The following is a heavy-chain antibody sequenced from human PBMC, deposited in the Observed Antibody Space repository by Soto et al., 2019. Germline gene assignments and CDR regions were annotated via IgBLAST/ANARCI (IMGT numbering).Heavy chain of an antibody. J-gene: IGHJ4*02. D-gene: IGHD2-15*01. V-gene: IGHV4-59*01. Sequence: PSETLSLTCIVSGGSISRYYWSWIRQPPGKGLEWIGYIYDTGSTNYNPSLKSRVTISVDTSRNQFSLKLSSVTAADTAVYYWARALSRARIFDAWGQGTVVTVAS. CDR1: GGSISRYY. CDR2: IYDTGST. CDR3: ARALSRARIFDA.